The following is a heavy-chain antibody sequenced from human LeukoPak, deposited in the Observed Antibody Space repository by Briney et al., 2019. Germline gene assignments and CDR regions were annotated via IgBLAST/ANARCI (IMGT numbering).Heavy chain of an antibody. Sequence: ASVTVSCKASGYTFTCYYMHWVRQAPGQGLEWMGRINPNSGGTNYAQKFQGRVTMTRDTSISTAYMELSRLRSDDTAVYYCATDAYYYDSSGYSTSVHYFDYWGQGTLVTVSS. CDR2: INPNSGGT. D-gene: IGHD3-22*01. CDR1: GYTFTCYY. J-gene: IGHJ4*02. CDR3: ATDAYYYDSSGYSTSVHYFDY. V-gene: IGHV1-2*06.